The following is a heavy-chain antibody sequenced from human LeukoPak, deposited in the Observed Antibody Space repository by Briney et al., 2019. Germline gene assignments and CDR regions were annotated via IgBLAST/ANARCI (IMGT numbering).Heavy chain of an antibody. CDR3: ASLYSTPEYSYFYYYMDV. Sequence: GGSLRLSCTASGITFSNYAMHWVRQAPGKGLEWVTVISSDGSYKYYADSVKGRFTISRDNSKNVLYLQMNSLRAEDTAVYFCASLYSTPEYSYFYYYMDVWGKGTTVTVPS. J-gene: IGHJ6*03. V-gene: IGHV3-30*01. CDR2: ISSDGSYK. D-gene: IGHD6-13*01. CDR1: GITFSNYA.